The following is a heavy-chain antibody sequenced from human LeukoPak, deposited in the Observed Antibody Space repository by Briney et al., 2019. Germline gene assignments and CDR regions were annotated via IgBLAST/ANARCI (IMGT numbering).Heavy chain of an antibody. CDR3: ANPGIAVAEN. CDR2: ISGSGGST. V-gene: IGHV3-23*01. D-gene: IGHD6-19*01. Sequence: GGSLRLSCAASGFTFSSYAMSWVRQAPGKGLEWVSAISGSGGSTYYADSVKGRFTISRDNSQNTPYLQMNSLRAEDTAVYYCANPGIAVAENWGQGTLVTVSS. CDR1: GFTFSSYA. J-gene: IGHJ4*02.